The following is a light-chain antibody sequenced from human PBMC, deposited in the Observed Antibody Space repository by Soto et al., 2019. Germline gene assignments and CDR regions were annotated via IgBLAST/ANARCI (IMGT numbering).Light chain of an antibody. CDR2: DVS. V-gene: IGKV1-5*01. CDR1: QSISSW. CDR3: QQYTNYPWP. J-gene: IGKJ1*01. Sequence: DIQMTQSPPTLSASVGDRVTITCRASQSISSWLAWYQQRPGKAPNLLLYDVSSLESGVPSRFIGSGSGTECTLTSSILQPDDFATYDCQQYTNYPWPVGQGTKVEIK.